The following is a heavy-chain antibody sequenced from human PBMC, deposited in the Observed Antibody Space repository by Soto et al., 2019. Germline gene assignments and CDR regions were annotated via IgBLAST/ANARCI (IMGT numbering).Heavy chain of an antibody. J-gene: IGHJ4*02. V-gene: IGHV4-59*12. CDR1: GASSSSYF. CDR2: IYYSGTT. Sequence: PSETLSLTCTVSGASSSSYFWSWIRQPPGKGLEWIGYIYYSGTTNYNPSLESRVTMSVDKSKNQFSLKLSSVTAADTAVYYCARRVGRYSSSWSQNEDFDYWGQGTLVTVSS. CDR3: ARRVGRYSSSWSQNEDFDY. D-gene: IGHD6-13*01.